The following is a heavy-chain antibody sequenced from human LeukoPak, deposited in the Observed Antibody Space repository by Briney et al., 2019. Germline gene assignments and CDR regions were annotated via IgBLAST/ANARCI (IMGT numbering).Heavy chain of an antibody. D-gene: IGHD1-1*01. J-gene: IGHJ4*02. CDR1: GGSISSYY. CDR3: AREGTTAPGEDYFDY. Sequence: SETLSLTCTVSGGSISSYYWSWIRQPPGKGLEWIGYIYYSGSTNYNPSLKSRVTISVDTSKNQFSLKLSSVPAADTAVYYCAREGTTAPGEDYFDYWGQGTLVTVSS. CDR2: IYYSGST. V-gene: IGHV4-59*01.